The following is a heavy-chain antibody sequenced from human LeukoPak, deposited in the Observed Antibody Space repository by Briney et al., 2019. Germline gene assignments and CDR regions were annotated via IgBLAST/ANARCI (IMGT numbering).Heavy chain of an antibody. V-gene: IGHV4-59*01. J-gene: IGHJ4*01. CDR2: IYYSGIT. CDR1: GGSISPYY. CDR3: ARAQRGYSFVFDL. Sequence: PPETPSLTCTVSGGSISPYYWSWIWQPPGKGLEWIGYIYYSGITNYNPSLKSRLTISVDTSKNQFSLKLNSVTAADTALYYCARAQRGYSFVFDLWGLGNLVSVSS. D-gene: IGHD5-18*01.